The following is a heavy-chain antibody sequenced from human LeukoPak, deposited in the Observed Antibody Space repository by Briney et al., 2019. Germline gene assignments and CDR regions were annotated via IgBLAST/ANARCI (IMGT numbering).Heavy chain of an antibody. CDR3: ARGLYYYDSSGLPP. CDR2: INHSGST. Sequence: SETLSLTCAVYGGSFSGYYWSWIRQPPGKGLEWIGEINHSGSTNYNPSLKSRVTISVDTSKNQFSLKLSSVTAADTAVYYCARGLYYYDSSGLPPWGQGTLVTVSS. V-gene: IGHV4-34*01. CDR1: GGSFSGYY. J-gene: IGHJ5*02. D-gene: IGHD3-22*01.